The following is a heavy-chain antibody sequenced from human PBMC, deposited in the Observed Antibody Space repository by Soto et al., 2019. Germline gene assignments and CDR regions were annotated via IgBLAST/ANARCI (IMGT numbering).Heavy chain of an antibody. D-gene: IGHD2-15*01. CDR2: MDPNNANT. Sequence: XSVKIFTKSSGYTFTSYHLGRVRQATGQGLEWMGWMDPNNANTDYAQNFQGRVTMTGDISISTAYMELTGLRSEDTAVYYCARGVVLGMDYRGQGPLVTVSS. CDR1: GYTFTSYH. J-gene: IGHJ4*02. V-gene: IGHV1-8*01. CDR3: ARGVVLGMDY.